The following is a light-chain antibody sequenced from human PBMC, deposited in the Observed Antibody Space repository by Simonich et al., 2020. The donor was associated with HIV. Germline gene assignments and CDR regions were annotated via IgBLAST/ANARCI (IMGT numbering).Light chain of an antibody. J-gene: IGLJ2*01. Sequence: QSALTQPASVSGSPGQSITISCTGTSSAVGAYNYVSWYQHHPGNAPKLLIYDVNKRPSGISNRFSASQSGNTASLTISGLQAEDEADYYCSSYTSSSTVVFGGGTKLTVL. CDR1: SSAVGAYNY. CDR3: SSYTSSSTVV. CDR2: DVN. V-gene: IGLV2-14*03.